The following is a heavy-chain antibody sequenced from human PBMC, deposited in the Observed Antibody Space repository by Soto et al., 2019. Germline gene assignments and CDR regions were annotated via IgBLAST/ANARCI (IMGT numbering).Heavy chain of an antibody. J-gene: IGHJ4*02. CDR3: AGVFYGDSNYFDY. V-gene: IGHV4-4*02. D-gene: IGHD4-17*01. CDR1: GGSISSSNW. Sequence: PSETLSLTCAVSGGSISSSNWWSWVRQPPGKGLEWIGEIYHSGSTNYNPSLKSRVTISVDKSKNQFSLKLSSVTAADTAVYYCAGVFYGDSNYFDYWGQGTLVTVPQ. CDR2: IYHSGST.